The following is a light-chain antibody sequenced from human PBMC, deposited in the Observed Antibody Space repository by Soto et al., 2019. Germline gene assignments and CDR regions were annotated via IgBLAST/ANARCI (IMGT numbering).Light chain of an antibody. CDR3: CSYTTSSALV. Sequence: QSALTQPASVSGSPGQSITISCTGTSSDVGRYNLVSWYQHHPGKAPKVIIYEGTKRPSGVSNRFSASKFGNTASLTISGLQAEDEADYYCCSYTTSSALVFGGGTKVTVL. J-gene: IGLJ2*01. CDR1: SSDVGRYNL. V-gene: IGLV2-14*02. CDR2: EGT.